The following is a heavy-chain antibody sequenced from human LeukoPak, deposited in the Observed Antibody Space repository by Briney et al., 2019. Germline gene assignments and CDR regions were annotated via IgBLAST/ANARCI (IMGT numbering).Heavy chain of an antibody. CDR1: GYTFISYY. V-gene: IGHV1-46*01. Sequence: ASVKVSCKASGYTFISYYMHWVRQAPGQGLEWMGIINPSGGTTNYAQKFQGRVTMTRDTSTSTVYMELSSLRSDDTAAYYCARLVDDSSGTYWFYFDCWGQGTLVTVSS. D-gene: IGHD3-22*01. CDR3: ARLVDDSSGTYWFYFDC. J-gene: IGHJ4*02. CDR2: INPSGGTT.